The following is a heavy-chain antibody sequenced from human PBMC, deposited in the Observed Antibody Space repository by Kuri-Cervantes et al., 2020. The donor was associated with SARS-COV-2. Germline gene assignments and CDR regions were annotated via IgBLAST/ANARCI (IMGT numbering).Heavy chain of an antibody. V-gene: IGHV3-7*05. CDR1: GFNFSRTD. CDR2: IKFDGSDK. J-gene: IGHJ4*02. Sequence: GGSLRLSCAASGFNFSRTDMHWVRQSPGKGLEWVANIKFDGSDKYYVDSVRGRFTISRDNAKNSLFLQLNSLTAADTAVYYCARSYGVRYVPFDHWGPGTLVTVSS. CDR3: ARSYGVRYVPFDH. D-gene: IGHD4-17*01.